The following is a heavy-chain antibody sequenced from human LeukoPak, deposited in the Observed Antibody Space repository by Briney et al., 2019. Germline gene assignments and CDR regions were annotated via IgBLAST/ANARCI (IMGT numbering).Heavy chain of an antibody. CDR1: GFTFSSYA. V-gene: IGHV3-30-3*01. J-gene: IGHJ4*02. CDR2: ISYDGSNK. Sequence: TGGSLRLSCAASGFTFSSYAMHWVRQAPGKGLEWVAVISYDGSNKYYADSVKGRFTISRDNSKNTLYLQMNSLRAEDTAVYYCARVRTFDYWGQGTLVTDSS. CDR3: ARVRTFDY. D-gene: IGHD1/OR15-1a*01.